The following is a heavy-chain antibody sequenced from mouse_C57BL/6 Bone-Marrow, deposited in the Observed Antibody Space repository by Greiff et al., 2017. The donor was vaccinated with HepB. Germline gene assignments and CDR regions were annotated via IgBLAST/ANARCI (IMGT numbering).Heavy chain of an antibody. CDR3: ARNPHYGSSPYYFDY. J-gene: IGHJ2*01. D-gene: IGHD1-1*01. Sequence: VQLQQPGAELVKPGASVKLSCKASGYTFTSYWMQWVKQRPGQGLAWIGEIDPSDSYTNYNQKFKGKATLTVDTSSSTAYMQLSSLTSEDSAVYYCARNPHYGSSPYYFDYWGQGTTRTVSS. V-gene: IGHV1-50*01. CDR2: IDPSDSYT. CDR1: GYTFTSYW.